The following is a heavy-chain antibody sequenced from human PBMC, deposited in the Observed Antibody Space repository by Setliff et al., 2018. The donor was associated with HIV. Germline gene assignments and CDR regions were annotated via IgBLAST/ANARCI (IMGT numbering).Heavy chain of an antibody. CDR1: GYTFTGFY. CDR2: INPNSGVT. V-gene: IGHV1-2*06. Sequence: ASVKVSCKASGYTFTGFYIHWVRQAPGQGLEWMGRINPNSGVTNSAQKFQGGVTMTRDTSISTAYLELSRLRYDDTAVYYCARDRNDLWSGTLSGLHAVDIWGQGTMVTVSS. CDR3: ARDRNDLWSGTLSGLHAVDI. J-gene: IGHJ3*02. D-gene: IGHD3-3*01.